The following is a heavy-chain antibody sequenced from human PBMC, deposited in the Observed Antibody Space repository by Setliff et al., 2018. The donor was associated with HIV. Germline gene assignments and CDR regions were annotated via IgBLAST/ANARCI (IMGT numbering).Heavy chain of an antibody. CDR1: GYTFTGYY. J-gene: IGHJ4*02. D-gene: IGHD3-22*01. Sequence: ASVKVSCKASGYTFTGYYMHWVRQAPGQGLEWMGCINPNSGGTNYAQKFQGWVTMTRDTSISTAYMELGRLRSDDTAVYYCARAPKYYYDSSGYYLYYFDYWGQGTLVTVSS. CDR2: INPNSGGT. CDR3: ARAPKYYYDSSGYYLYYFDY. V-gene: IGHV1-2*04.